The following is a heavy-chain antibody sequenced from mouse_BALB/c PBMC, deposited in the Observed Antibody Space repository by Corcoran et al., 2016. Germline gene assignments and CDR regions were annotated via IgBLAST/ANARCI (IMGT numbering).Heavy chain of an antibody. Sequence: QIQLVQSGPELKKPGETVKISCKASGYTFTNYGMNWVKQAPGKGLKWMGWINTYTGEPTYADDFKGRFAFSLETSASTAYLQIKNLKNEDTATYFCARGTHYFDYWGQGTTLTVSS. V-gene: IGHV9-3-1*01. D-gene: IGHD3-3*01. CDR3: ARGTHYFDY. CDR2: INTYTGEP. CDR1: GYTFTNYG. J-gene: IGHJ2*01.